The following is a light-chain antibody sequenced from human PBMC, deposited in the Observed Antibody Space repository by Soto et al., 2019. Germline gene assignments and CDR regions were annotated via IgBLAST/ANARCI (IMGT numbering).Light chain of an antibody. Sequence: DIQRTQSPSTLSASVGDRVTITCLASQSISSWLAWYQQKPGKAPKVLIDDAPSLESGVPSRFSGSGSGTDFTLTISSLQPDDFATYYCQQYNSYSSFTFGQGTKLAIK. V-gene: IGKV1-5*01. J-gene: IGKJ2*01. CDR1: QSISSW. CDR2: DAP. CDR3: QQYNSYSSFT.